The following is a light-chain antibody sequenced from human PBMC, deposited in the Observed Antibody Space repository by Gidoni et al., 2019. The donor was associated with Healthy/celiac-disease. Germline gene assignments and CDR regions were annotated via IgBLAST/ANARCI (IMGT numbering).Light chain of an antibody. CDR2: AAS. CDR1: QSISSY. CDR3: QQSYSTPIT. V-gene: IGKV1-39*01. J-gene: IGKJ5*01. Sequence: DSQMTQSPSSLSASVGDRVTITCRASQSISSYLNWYQQNPGKAPKLLIYAASSLQSGVPSRFSGSGSGTDFTLTISSLQPEDFATYYCQQSYSTPITFGQGTRLEIK.